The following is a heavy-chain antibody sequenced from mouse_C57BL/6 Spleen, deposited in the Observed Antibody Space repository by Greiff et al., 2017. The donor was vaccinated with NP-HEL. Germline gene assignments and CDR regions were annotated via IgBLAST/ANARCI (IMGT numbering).Heavy chain of an antibody. CDR1: GFSLTSYG. CDR3: ARISTTVPYYAMDY. D-gene: IGHD1-1*01. V-gene: IGHV2-2*01. CDR2: IWSGGST. Sequence: QVQLQQSGPGLVQPSQSLSITCTVSGFSLTSYGVHWVRQSPGKGLEWLGVIWSGGSTDYNAAFISRLSISKDNSKSQVFFKMNSLQADDTAIYYCARISTTVPYYAMDYWGQGTSVTVSS. J-gene: IGHJ4*01.